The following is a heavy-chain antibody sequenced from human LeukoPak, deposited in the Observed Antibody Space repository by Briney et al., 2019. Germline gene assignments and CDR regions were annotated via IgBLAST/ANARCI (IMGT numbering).Heavy chain of an antibody. Sequence: PGGSLRLSCAASGITFSNYAMNWVRRAPGKGLEWVSTISGSGGSAYYVDSVKGRFTISRDNSRNTLYLQMNSLRAEDTAVYYCATNYYYSSRAASDYWGQGTLVTVSS. J-gene: IGHJ4*02. V-gene: IGHV3-23*01. D-gene: IGHD3-22*01. CDR1: GITFSNYA. CDR2: ISGSGGSA. CDR3: ATNYYYSSRAASDY.